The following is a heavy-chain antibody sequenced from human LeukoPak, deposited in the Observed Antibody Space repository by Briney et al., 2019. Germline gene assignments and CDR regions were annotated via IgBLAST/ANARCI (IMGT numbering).Heavy chain of an antibody. Sequence: SETLSLTCTVSGGSISSYYWSWIRQPAGKGLEWIGRIYTSGSTNYNPSLKSRVTMSVDTSKNQFSLKLSSVTAADTAVYYCARAYYDFWSGPPLPARLNAFDIWGQGTMVTVSS. V-gene: IGHV4-4*07. CDR2: IYTSGST. CDR3: ARAYYDFWSGPPLPARLNAFDI. CDR1: GGSISSYY. J-gene: IGHJ3*02. D-gene: IGHD3-3*01.